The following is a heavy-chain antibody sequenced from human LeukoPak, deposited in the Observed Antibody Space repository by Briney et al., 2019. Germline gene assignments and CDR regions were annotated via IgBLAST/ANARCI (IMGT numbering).Heavy chain of an antibody. CDR2: IYYSGST. J-gene: IGHJ5*02. D-gene: IGHD6-19*01. CDR3: ARHVSVAGVWFDP. Sequence: SETLSLTCTVSGGSISSSSYYWGWIRQPPGKGLEWIGSIYYSGSTYYNPSLKSRVTISVDTSKSQFSLKLSSVTAADTAVYYCARHVSVAGVWFDPWGQGTLVTVSS. V-gene: IGHV4-39*01. CDR1: GGSISSSSYY.